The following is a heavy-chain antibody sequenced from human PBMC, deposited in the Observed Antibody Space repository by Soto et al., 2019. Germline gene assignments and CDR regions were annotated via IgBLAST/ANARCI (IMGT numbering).Heavy chain of an antibody. CDR3: AKGTYCIATSCYGGFDY. CDR1: GFTFNNYA. Sequence: EVQLLESGGGLVQPGGSLRVSCAASGFTFNNYAMSWVRQAPGRGLEWVSVISAGGANTYYADSVKSRFTISRDKVKNTLFLKMKGLRADDTAVYYCAKGTYCIATSCYGGFDYWGQGTLVTVSS. D-gene: IGHD2-2*01. V-gene: IGHV3-23*01. CDR2: ISAGGANT. J-gene: IGHJ4*02.